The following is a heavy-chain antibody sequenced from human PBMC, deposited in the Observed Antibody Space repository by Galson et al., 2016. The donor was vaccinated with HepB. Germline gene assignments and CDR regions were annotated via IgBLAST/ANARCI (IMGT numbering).Heavy chain of an antibody. J-gene: IGHJ4*02. CDR2: ISAYNGDT. V-gene: IGHV1-18*01. D-gene: IGHD3-22*01. CDR1: GYTFTSYG. Sequence: SVKVSCKASGYTFTSYGISWVRQAPGQGLEWMGWISAYNGDTKYAQNLQGRVTMTTDTSTNTAYMDLRSLRSDDTAVYYCARDQNWGGTSGYAYWGQGTLVTVSS. CDR3: ARDQNWGGTSGYAY.